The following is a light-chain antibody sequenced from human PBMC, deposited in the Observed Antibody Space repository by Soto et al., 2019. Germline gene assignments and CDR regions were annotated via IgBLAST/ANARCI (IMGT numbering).Light chain of an antibody. CDR3: QQYGNSPLT. Sequence: EIVLTQSPGTLSLSPGERATLSCRASQSVRSGYFAWYQQKPGQAPRLLIFAVSSRATGIPDRFSGTGSGTDFTLTISRLEPEDFALYYCQQYGNSPLTFGGGTKVEIK. V-gene: IGKV3-20*01. J-gene: IGKJ4*01. CDR1: QSVRSGY. CDR2: AVS.